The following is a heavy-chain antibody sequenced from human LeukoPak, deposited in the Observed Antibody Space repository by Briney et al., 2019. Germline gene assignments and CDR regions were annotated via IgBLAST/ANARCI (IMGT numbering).Heavy chain of an antibody. Sequence: GGSLRLSCAASGFTFPSYAMSWVRQAPGRGLEWVSVISGSGDSTYYADSVKGRFTISRDNSKNTLYVQMSSLRAEDTATYYCATGDGSGTNYFYYYGMDVWGQETRVTVSS. J-gene: IGHJ6*02. CDR1: GFTFPSYA. D-gene: IGHD3-10*01. CDR2: ISGSGDST. CDR3: ATGDGSGTNYFYYYGMDV. V-gene: IGHV3-23*01.